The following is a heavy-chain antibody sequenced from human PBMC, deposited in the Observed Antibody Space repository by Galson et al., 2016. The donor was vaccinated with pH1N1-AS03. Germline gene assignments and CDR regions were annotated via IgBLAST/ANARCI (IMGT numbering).Heavy chain of an antibody. D-gene: IGHD3-16*01. V-gene: IGHV3-53*01. CDR2: IYGGGDT. J-gene: IGHJ4*02. CDR1: GFTINNNY. CDR3: AREPWGSTQGEY. Sequence: SLRLSCAASGFTINNNYMSWVRQAPGKGLEWVSVIYGGGDTFYADSVKGRFTISRDKSKNTVYLQMNSLRDEDTAVYYCAREPWGSTQGEYWGQGTLVTVSS.